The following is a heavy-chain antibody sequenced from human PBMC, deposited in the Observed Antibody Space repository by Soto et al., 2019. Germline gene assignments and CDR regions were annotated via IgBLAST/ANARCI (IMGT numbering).Heavy chain of an antibody. CDR3: ATPGLGPGRYFFHD. CDR2: ISASGGST. V-gene: IGHV3-23*01. D-gene: IGHD1-20*01. Sequence: EVQLLDSGGGLVQPGGSLRLSCVASGFTSSSCAMRWVRQAPGKGLEWVSGISASGGSTYYADSVKGRFTISRDNSKNTLYLQMNRLRAEDTAVYYCATPGLGPGRYFFHDWGQGTLVTVSS. J-gene: IGHJ4*02. CDR1: GFTSSSCA.